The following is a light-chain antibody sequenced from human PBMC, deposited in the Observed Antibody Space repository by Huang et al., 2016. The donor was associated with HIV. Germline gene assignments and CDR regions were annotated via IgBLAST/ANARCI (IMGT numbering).Light chain of an antibody. V-gene: IGKV1-13*02. Sequence: AIQLTQSPSSVSASVGDRVTVTCRASQAIGHSLAWYQHKPGKAPKLLIYVGSILQSGLSPRFSGNGSGTDFSLTISSLRSEDFATYFCQQLRSYPLTFGGGTDV. CDR3: QQLRSYPLT. J-gene: IGKJ4*01. CDR2: VGS. CDR1: QAIGHS.